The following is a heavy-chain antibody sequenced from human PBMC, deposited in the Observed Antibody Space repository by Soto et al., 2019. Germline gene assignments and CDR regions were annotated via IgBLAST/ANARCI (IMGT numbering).Heavy chain of an antibody. D-gene: IGHD1-7*01. CDR2: ISSSGSTI. CDR1: GFTFSDYY. CDR3: ARVRGNNWNYLGPCDY. V-gene: IGHV3-11*01. Sequence: GGSLRLSCAASGFTFSDYYMSWIRQAPGKGLEWVSYISSSGSTIYYADSVKGRFTISRDNAKNSLYLQMNSLRAEDTAVYYCARVRGNNWNYLGPCDYWGQGTLVTVSS. J-gene: IGHJ4*02.